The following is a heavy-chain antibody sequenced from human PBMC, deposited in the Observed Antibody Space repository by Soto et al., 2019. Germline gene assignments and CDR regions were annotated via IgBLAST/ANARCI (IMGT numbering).Heavy chain of an antibody. CDR1: GGSISGHY. CDR2: IYYSGST. J-gene: IGHJ6*03. V-gene: IGHV4-59*08. CDR3: ARGPYYDLIWNYYYMDV. D-gene: IGHD3-16*01. Sequence: QVQLQESGPGLVKPSETLSLSCNVSGGSISGHYWSWVRQTPGKGLEWIGYIYYSGSTNYNPSLMSRVTISVDTSKKHFSLRLTSVTAADTAVYYCARGPYYDLIWNYYYMDVWGKGTTVTVS.